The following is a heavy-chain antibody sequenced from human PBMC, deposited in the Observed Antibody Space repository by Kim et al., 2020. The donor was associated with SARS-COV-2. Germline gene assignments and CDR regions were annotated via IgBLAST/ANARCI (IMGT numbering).Heavy chain of an antibody. CDR3: ARHVSQLEPRIYYYYYMDV. Sequence: SETLSLTCTVSGGSISSYYWSWIRQPPGKGLEWIGYIYYSGSTNYNPSLKSRVTISVDTSKNQFSLKLSSVTAADTAVYYCARHVSQLEPRIYYYYYMDVWGKGTTVTVSS. J-gene: IGHJ6*03. CDR2: IYYSGST. V-gene: IGHV4-59*08. D-gene: IGHD1-1*01. CDR1: GGSISSYY.